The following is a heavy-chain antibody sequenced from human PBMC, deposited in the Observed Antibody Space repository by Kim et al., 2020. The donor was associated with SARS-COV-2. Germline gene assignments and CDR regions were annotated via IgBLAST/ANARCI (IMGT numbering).Heavy chain of an antibody. D-gene: IGHD3-10*02. Sequence: GGSLRLSCVASGFTFSSYSMNWVRQAPGKGLEWISYITRGSDTIYYADSVKGRFTISRDNAKNSLFLQMNRLRDEDTAVYSCANFLVRGGNGMDVWGQGT. CDR2: ITRGSDTI. CDR1: GFTFSSYS. J-gene: IGHJ6*02. CDR3: ANFLVRGGNGMDV. V-gene: IGHV3-48*02.